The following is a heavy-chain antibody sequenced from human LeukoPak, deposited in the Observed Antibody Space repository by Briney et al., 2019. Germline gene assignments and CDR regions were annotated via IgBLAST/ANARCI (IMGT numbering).Heavy chain of an antibody. J-gene: IGHJ3*01. D-gene: IGHD1-14*01. CDR2: INADGTTT. CDR3: VVVVEPPDSDGFDV. V-gene: IGHV3-74*01. Sequence: GGSLRLSCAASGFTFGNSWVHWVRQAPGKGLVWVSLINADGTTTTYADSVKGRFTISRDNARNTVSLQMNSLTIEDTAVYYCVVVVEPPDSDGFDVWGQGTMIAVSS. CDR1: GFTFGNSW.